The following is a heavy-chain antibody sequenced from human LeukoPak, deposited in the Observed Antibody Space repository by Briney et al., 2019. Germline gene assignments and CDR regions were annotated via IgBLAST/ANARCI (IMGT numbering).Heavy chain of an antibody. D-gene: IGHD5-18*01. CDR2: IYYRGST. V-gene: IGHV4-39*01. J-gene: IGHJ6*03. CDR3: ARGNSYGYLYYYYYMDV. Sequence: PSETLSLTCTVSGGSISSTIYYWGWIRQPPGKGLEWIGSIYYRGSTYYNPSLKSRVTISVDTSKNQFSLKLSSVTAADTAVYYCARGNSYGYLYYYYYMDVWGKGTTVTISS. CDR1: GGSISSTIYY.